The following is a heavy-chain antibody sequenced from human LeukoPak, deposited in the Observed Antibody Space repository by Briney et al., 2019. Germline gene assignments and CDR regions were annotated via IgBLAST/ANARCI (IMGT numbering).Heavy chain of an antibody. CDR3: ARVGYCSSTSCYLSADFDY. J-gene: IGHJ4*02. Sequence: PGGSLRLSCAASGNYWMHWVRQAPGKGLVWVSHINSDGSWTNYADSVKGRFTISRDNAKNSLYLQMNSLRAEDTAVYYCARVGYCSSTSCYLSADFDYWGQGTLVTVSS. CDR2: INSDGSWT. D-gene: IGHD2-2*01. CDR1: GNYW. V-gene: IGHV3-74*01.